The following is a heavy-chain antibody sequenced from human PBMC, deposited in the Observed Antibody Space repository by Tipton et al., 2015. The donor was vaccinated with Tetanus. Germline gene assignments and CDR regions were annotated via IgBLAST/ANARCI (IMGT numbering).Heavy chain of an antibody. CDR2: ISAYNGNT. J-gene: IGHJ6*02. D-gene: IGHD3-9*01. CDR3: ARVVIRSDLLTGHPYYYYYGMDV. V-gene: IGHV1-18*04. CDR1: GYTCTSYG. Sequence: QVQLVQSGAEVKKPGASVKVSCKASGYTCTSYGISWVRQAPGLVLEWMGWISAYNGNTNYAQKLQGRVIITTDTSTGTAYMELGSLRSDDTAVYYCARVVIRSDLLTGHPYYYYYGMDVWGQGTTVPVAS.